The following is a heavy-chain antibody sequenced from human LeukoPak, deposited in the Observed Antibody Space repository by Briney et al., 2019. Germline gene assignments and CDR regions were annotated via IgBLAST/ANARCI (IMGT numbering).Heavy chain of an antibody. CDR3: ARVSRGPHPYYYDSSGYMDY. V-gene: IGHV3-7*03. CDR2: IQQHGSET. CDR1: GFTFSNYW. D-gene: IGHD3-22*01. Sequence: GGSLRLSCEGSGFTFSNYWMSWVRQAPGKGLEWVANIQQHGSETYYGDSVKGRFTISRDNAKNSLYLQMNSLRAEDTAVYYCARVSRGPHPYYYDSSGYMDYWGQGTLVTVSS. J-gene: IGHJ4*02.